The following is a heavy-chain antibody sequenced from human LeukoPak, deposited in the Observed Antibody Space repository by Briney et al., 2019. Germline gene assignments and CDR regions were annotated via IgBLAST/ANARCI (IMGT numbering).Heavy chain of an antibody. D-gene: IGHD1-14*01. CDR3: ITDLG. J-gene: IGHJ4*02. CDR2: VDHGGSGT. V-gene: IGHV3-74*01. Sequence: GGSLRLSCAASGFTFSRYGMHWVRQVAGKGLVWLARVDHGGSGTNYADSVKGRFTISRDNAKSTVYLQMNSLRVEDTAVYYCITDLGWGQGTLVTVSS. CDR1: GFTFSRYG.